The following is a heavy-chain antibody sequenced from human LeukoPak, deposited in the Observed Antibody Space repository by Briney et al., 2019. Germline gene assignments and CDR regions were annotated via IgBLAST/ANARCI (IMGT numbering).Heavy chain of an antibody. CDR1: GYTFSNYW. J-gene: IGHJ4*02. D-gene: IGHD2-15*01. Sequence: GESLKISCQASGYTFSNYWIGWVRQMPGRGLEFMGIIYPGNSETKYSSSFGGQVTISGDKSINTAYLQWNSLKASDSAMYYCAKLGFCSGDTCYSYFDSWGQGSLVTVSS. V-gene: IGHV5-51*01. CDR3: AKLGFCSGDTCYSYFDS. CDR2: IYPGNSET.